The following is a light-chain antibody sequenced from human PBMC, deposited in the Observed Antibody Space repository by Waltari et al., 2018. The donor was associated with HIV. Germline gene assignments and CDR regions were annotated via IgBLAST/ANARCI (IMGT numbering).Light chain of an antibody. V-gene: IGLV1-47*01. J-gene: IGLJ2*01. CDR3: ASWDDSLGGYWI. Sequence: QSVVTQPPSASGTLGQRVTISCSGGTSNIGSNYVYWYQHLPGTSPKLLIYMNDERPSGVPDGISGSKSGTSASLAISGLRSEDEADYYCASWDDSLGGYWIFGGGTNLTVL. CDR1: TSNIGSNY. CDR2: MND.